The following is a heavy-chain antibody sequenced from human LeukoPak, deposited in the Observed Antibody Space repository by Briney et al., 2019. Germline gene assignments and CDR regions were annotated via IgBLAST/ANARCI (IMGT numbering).Heavy chain of an antibody. CDR2: MNSDGSST. CDR3: ARVGALSSSWLLY. J-gene: IGHJ4*02. D-gene: IGHD6-13*01. V-gene: IGHV3-74*01. CDR1: GFTFRSYW. Sequence: GGSLRLSCAASGFTFRSYWMHWVRQAPGKGLVWVSSMNSDGSSTNYADSVKGRFTISRDNAKNTLYLQMNSLRAEDTAVYFCARVGALSSSWLLYWGQGTLVTVSS.